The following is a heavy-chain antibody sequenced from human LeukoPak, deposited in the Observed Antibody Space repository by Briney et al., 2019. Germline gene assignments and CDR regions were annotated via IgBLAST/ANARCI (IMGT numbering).Heavy chain of an antibody. CDR2: IYYSGST. J-gene: IGHJ3*02. Sequence: SETLSLTCTVSGGSISSSSYYWGWIRQPPGKGLEWIGSIYYSGSTYYNPSLKSRVTISVDTSKNQFSLKLSSVTAADTAVYYRARRALVVTWDAFDIWGQGTMVTVSS. CDR1: GGSISSSSYY. V-gene: IGHV4-39*01. D-gene: IGHD3-22*01. CDR3: ARRALVVTWDAFDI.